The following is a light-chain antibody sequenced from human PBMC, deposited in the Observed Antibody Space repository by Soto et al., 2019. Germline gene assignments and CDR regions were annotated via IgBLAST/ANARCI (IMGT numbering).Light chain of an antibody. CDR2: SNN. CDR1: SSNIGSNT. CDR3: AAWDDSLNGYV. Sequence: QSVLTQPPSASGTPGQRVTISCSGSSSNIGSNTVNWYQQLPGTAPKLLIYSNNQRPSGVPDRFSGSKSGTSASLAISGLQPEGEADYYGAAWDDSLNGYVFGTGTKVIVL. V-gene: IGLV1-44*01. J-gene: IGLJ1*01.